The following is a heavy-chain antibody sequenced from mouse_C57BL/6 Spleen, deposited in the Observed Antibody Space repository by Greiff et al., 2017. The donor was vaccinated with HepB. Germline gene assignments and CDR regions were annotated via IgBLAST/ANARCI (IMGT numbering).Heavy chain of an antibody. CDR1: GFSLTSYG. CDR2: IWRGGST. CDR3: ARDYYYGSGAWFAY. D-gene: IGHD1-1*01. Sequence: VKLVESGPGLVQPSQSLSITCTVSGFSLTSYGVHWVRQSPGKGLEWLGVIWRGGSTDYNAAFMSRLSITKDNSKSQVFFKMNSLQADDTAIYYCARDYYYGSGAWFAYWGQGTLVTVSA. V-gene: IGHV2-5*01. J-gene: IGHJ3*01.